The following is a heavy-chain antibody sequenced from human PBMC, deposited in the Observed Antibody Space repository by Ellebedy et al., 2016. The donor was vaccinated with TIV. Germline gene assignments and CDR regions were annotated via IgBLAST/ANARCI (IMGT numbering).Heavy chain of an antibody. CDR2: IKQDGSEK. V-gene: IGHV3-7*01. Sequence: GGSLRLSCAASGFTFSSYWMSWVRQAPGKGLEWVANIKQDGSEKYYVDSVKGRFTISRDNAKNSLNLKMNSLRAEDTAVYYCARDFYDFWSGYYYSYFDYWGQGTLVTVSS. CDR3: ARDFYDFWSGYYYSYFDY. D-gene: IGHD3-3*01. CDR1: GFTFSSYW. J-gene: IGHJ4*02.